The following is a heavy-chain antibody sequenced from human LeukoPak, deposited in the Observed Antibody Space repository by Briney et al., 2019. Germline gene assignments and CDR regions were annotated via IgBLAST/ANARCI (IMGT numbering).Heavy chain of an antibody. J-gene: IGHJ1*01. CDR1: GFTFSSYG. D-gene: IGHD2-2*01. V-gene: IGHV3-30*02. Sequence: PGGSLRLSCAASGFTFSSYGIHWVRQAPGKGLEWVAFIRYDGSNKYYADSVKGRFTISRDNSKNTLYLQMNSLRAEDTAVYYCAKDREYCSSTSCYSSEYFQHWGQGTLVTVSS. CDR3: AKDREYCSSTSCYSSEYFQH. CDR2: IRYDGSNK.